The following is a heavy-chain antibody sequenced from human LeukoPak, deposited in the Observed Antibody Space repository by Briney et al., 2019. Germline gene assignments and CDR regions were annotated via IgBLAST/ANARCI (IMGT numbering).Heavy chain of an antibody. CDR1: GFTFSNYG. Sequence: GRSLRLSCAASGFTFSNYGMHWVRQAPGKGLEWVVVISHDGSNNNYADSVKGRFTISRDNSKNTLYLQMNSLRPEDTGVYYCAKVRVGTAHFDYWGQGTLVTVSS. J-gene: IGHJ4*02. D-gene: IGHD2-15*01. CDR3: AKVRVGTAHFDY. V-gene: IGHV3-30*18. CDR2: ISHDGSNN.